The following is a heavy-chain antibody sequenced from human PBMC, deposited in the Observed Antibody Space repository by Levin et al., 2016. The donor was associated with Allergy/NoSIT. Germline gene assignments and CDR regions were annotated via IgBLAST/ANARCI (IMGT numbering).Heavy chain of an antibody. V-gene: IGHV3-20*01. D-gene: IGHD5-24*01. CDR3: AREATNFGYTKGGYYMDV. CDR2: INWNGGSS. CDR1: GFIFNDYG. Sequence: GESLKISCAASGFIFNDYGMSWVRQAPGKGLEWVSGINWNGGSSGYADSVKGRFTISRDNAKNSLYLQMNSLRAEDTALYHCAREATNFGYTKGGYYMDVWGKGTTVTVSS. J-gene: IGHJ6*03.